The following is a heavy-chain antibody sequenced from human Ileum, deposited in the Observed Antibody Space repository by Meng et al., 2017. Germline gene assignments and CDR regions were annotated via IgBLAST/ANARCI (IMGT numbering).Heavy chain of an antibody. Sequence: QVQLVQSGSELKHPGASVKVSCKGSGYTFTNYGMNWVRQAPGQGLEWMGWINTNTGDPTYAQAFTGRFVFSLDTSVNTAYLQISSLKAEDTAIYYCAREPRRFDHWGQGTLVTVSS. CDR3: AREPRRFDH. J-gene: IGHJ4*02. CDR1: GYTFTNYG. V-gene: IGHV7-4-1*02. CDR2: INTNTGDP.